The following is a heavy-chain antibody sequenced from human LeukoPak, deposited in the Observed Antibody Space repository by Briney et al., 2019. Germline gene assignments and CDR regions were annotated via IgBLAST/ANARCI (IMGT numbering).Heavy chain of an antibody. J-gene: IGHJ6*02. CDR2: IYYSGST. D-gene: IGHD3-10*01. CDR3: ARGNLWFGELFSYYYYYGMDV. V-gene: IGHV4-59*01. CDR1: GGSISSYY. Sequence: SETLSLTCTASGGSISSYYWSWIRQPPGKGLEWIGYIYYSGSTNYNPSLKSRVTISVDTSKNQFSLKLSSVTAADTAVYYCARGNLWFGELFSYYYYYGMDVWGQGTTVTVSS.